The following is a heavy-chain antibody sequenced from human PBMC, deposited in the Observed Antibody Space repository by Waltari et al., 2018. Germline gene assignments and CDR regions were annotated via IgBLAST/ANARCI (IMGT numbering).Heavy chain of an antibody. CDR1: GGSISSGTYY. D-gene: IGHD3-10*01. V-gene: IGHV4-61*02. CDR2: IYTSGST. J-gene: IGHJ4*02. Sequence: QVQLQESGPGLVKPSQTLSLTCTVSGGSISSGTYYWTWIRQPAGKGLEWIGRIYTSGSTNYNPSLKSRVTISVDTSKNQFSLKLSSVTAADTAVYYCARDTTYYYGSGSIYWGQGTLVTISS. CDR3: ARDTTYYYGSGSIY.